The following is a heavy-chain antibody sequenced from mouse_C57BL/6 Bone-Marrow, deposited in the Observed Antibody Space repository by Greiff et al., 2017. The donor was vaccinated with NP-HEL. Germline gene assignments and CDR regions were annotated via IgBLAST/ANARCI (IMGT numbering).Heavy chain of an antibody. CDR3: ARQDYGYDFYAMDY. V-gene: IGHV5-6*01. D-gene: IGHD2-2*01. CDR1: GFTFSSYG. J-gene: IGHJ4*01. CDR2: ISSGGSYT. Sequence: EVMLVESGGDLVKPGGSLKLSCAASGFTFSSYGMSWVRQTPDKRLEWVATISSGGSYTYYPDSVKGRFTISRDNAKNTLYLQMSSLKSEDTAMYYCARQDYGYDFYAMDYWGQGTSVTVSS.